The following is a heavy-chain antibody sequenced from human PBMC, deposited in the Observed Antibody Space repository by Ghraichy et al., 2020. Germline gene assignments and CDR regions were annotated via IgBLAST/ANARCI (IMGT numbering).Heavy chain of an antibody. Sequence: GGSLRLSCAASGFTFSDYYMSWIRQAPGKGLEWVSYISSSSSYTNYADSVKGRFTISRDNAKNSLYLQMNSLRAEDTAVYYCARDHHDFWSGYYPPRRMEETVFDYWGQGTLVTVSS. J-gene: IGHJ4*02. V-gene: IGHV3-11*06. CDR1: GFTFSDYY. D-gene: IGHD3-3*01. CDR2: ISSSSSYT. CDR3: ARDHHDFWSGYYPPRRMEETVFDY.